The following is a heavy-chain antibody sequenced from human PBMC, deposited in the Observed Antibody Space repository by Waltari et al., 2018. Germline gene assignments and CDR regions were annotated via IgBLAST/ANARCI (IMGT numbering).Heavy chain of an antibody. D-gene: IGHD7-27*01. V-gene: IGHV4-59*01. Sequence: QVQLQESGPGLVKTSETLSLTCYVSGGSISGFHWSWIRQPPGKGLQLLGYIYYSGSSGTTNYNASLKSRVTISVDMSKNQFSLRLSSVTAADTAVYYCARGPGVRGIVDYWGQGTLVTVSS. CDR1: GGSISGFH. J-gene: IGHJ4*02. CDR3: ARGPGVRGIVDY. CDR2: IYYSGSSGTT.